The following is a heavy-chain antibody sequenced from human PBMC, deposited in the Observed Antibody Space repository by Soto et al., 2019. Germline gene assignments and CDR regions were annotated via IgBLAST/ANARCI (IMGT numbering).Heavy chain of an antibody. J-gene: IGHJ4*02. CDR1: GGSIISGGYY. CDR2: IYYSGST. CDR3: ARGTPPSYYDILTGYFDY. V-gene: IGHV4-31*03. Sequence: SETLSLTCTVSGGSIISGGYYFSCIRQHPGNGLEWIGYIYYSGSTYYNPSLKSRVTISVDTSKNQFSLKLSSVTAADTAVYYCARGTPPSYYDILTGYFDYWGQGTLVTVSS. D-gene: IGHD3-9*01.